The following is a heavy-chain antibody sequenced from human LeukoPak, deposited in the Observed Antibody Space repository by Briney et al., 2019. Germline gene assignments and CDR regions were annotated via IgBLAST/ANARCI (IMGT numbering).Heavy chain of an antibody. V-gene: IGHV3-23*01. CDR2: ISGSGGST. CDR1: GFTFSSYA. J-gene: IGHJ4*02. Sequence: PGGSLRLSCAASGFTFSSYAMSWVRQAPGKGLEWVSAISGSGGSTYYADSVKGRFTISRDNSKNTLYLQTNSLRAEDTAVYYCAKDQYDSSGYFILPCDYWGQGTLVTVSS. CDR3: AKDQYDSSGYFILPCDY. D-gene: IGHD3-22*01.